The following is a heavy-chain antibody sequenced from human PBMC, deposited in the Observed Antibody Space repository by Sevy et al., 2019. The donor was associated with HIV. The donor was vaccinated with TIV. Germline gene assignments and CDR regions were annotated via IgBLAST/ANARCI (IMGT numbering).Heavy chain of an antibody. V-gene: IGHV3-33*01. D-gene: IGHD3-22*01. CDR2: IWYDGSNK. CDR1: GFTFSSYG. CDR3: VSGAYYYESRTENFDY. Sequence: GGSLRLSCAASGFTFSSYGMHWVRQAPGKGLEWVALIWYDGSNKYYADSVKGRFTISRDNSKNTRYLQMYSLGAEDTAVYYCVSGAYYYESRTENFDYWGQGTLVTVSS. J-gene: IGHJ4*02.